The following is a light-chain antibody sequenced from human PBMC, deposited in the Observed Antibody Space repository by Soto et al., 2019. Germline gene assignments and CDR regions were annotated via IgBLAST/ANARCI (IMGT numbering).Light chain of an antibody. Sequence: QSVLTQPASVSGSPGQSITISCIGTRDDVGSYNLVSWYQHHPGKAPKVVIYEATKRPSGVSDRFSGSRSGNTASLTISGLQADDEAHYYCCSYGGFSTFVTFGGGTQLTVL. V-gene: IGLV2-23*02. CDR2: EAT. CDR3: CSYGGFSTFVT. J-gene: IGLJ2*01. CDR1: RDDVGSYNL.